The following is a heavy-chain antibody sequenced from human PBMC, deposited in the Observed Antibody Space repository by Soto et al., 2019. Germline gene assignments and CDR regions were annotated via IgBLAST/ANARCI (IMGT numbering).Heavy chain of an antibody. J-gene: IGHJ4*02. CDR2: IYAAGSGK. D-gene: IGHD3-10*01. CDR1: GFIFSNYA. Sequence: EVQLLESGGGLVQPGGSLRLSCAASGFIFSNYAMFWFRQARGKGLEWVSTIYAAGSGKYYAGSVKGRFTISRDNSRDTLFLQMDSLRAEDTAIYFCANDLIRGDGYEDPDYWGQGTLVTVSS. V-gene: IGHV3-23*01. CDR3: ANDLIRGDGYEDPDY.